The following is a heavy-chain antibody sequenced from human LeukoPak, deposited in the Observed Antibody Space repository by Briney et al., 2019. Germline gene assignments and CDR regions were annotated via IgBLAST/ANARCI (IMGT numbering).Heavy chain of an antibody. V-gene: IGHV1-69*13. CDR3: ARDHLGYGSGSPFDY. CDR1: GGTFSSYA. J-gene: IGHJ4*02. CDR2: IIPIFATA. Sequence: SVKVSCKASGGTFSSYAISWVRQAPGQGLEGMGGIIPIFATANYAEKFQGRVTITAGESTSTAYMELSSLRSEDTAVYYCARDHLGYGSGSPFDYWGQGTLVTVSS. D-gene: IGHD3-10*01.